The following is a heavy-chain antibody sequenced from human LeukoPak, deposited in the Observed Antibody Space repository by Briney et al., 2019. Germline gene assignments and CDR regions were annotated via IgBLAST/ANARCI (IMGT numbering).Heavy chain of an antibody. CDR1: GYSISSGSYY. Sequence: SETLSLTCTVSGYSISSGSYYWSWIRQPAGKGLEWIGRIYTSGSTNYNPSLKSRVTISVDTSKNQFSLKLSSVTAADTAVYYCASGGITIFGVPRAFDIWGQGTMVTVSS. D-gene: IGHD3-3*01. J-gene: IGHJ3*02. V-gene: IGHV4-61*02. CDR2: IYTSGST. CDR3: ASGGITIFGVPRAFDI.